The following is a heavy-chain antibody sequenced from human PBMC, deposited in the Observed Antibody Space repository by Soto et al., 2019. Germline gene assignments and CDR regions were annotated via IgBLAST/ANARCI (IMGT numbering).Heavy chain of an antibody. D-gene: IGHD3-10*01. CDR1: GFTFSSYW. V-gene: IGHV3-74*01. CDR2: INSDGSST. Sequence: EVQLVESGGGLVQPGGSLRLSCAASGFTFSSYWMHWVRQAPGKGLVWVSRINSDGSSTSYADSVKGRFTISRANAKNALYLQMNSLRAEDTAVYYCARDLPRYYYGSGSSRFDYWGQGTLVTVSS. J-gene: IGHJ4*02. CDR3: ARDLPRYYYGSGSSRFDY.